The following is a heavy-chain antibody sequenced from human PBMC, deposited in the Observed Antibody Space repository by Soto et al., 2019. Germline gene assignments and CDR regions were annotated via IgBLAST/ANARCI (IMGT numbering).Heavy chain of an antibody. Sequence: PSETLSLTCAVSGVSLHNSHSFWGWIRQPPGKGLEFIGSVYYSGGANYNPSLKSRVTISLDTSKNQFSLTVNSVTAADTAIYYCGRVVEGATRHTDFDSWGQGTLVTVSS. D-gene: IGHD2-15*01. V-gene: IGHV4-39*01. CDR3: GRVVEGATRHTDFDS. J-gene: IGHJ5*01. CDR2: VYYSGGA. CDR1: GVSLHNSHSF.